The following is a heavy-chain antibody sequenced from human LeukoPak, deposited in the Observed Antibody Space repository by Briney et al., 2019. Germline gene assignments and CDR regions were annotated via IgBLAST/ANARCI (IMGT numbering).Heavy chain of an antibody. J-gene: IGHJ4*02. V-gene: IGHV3-23*01. D-gene: IGHD2-15*01. CDR1: GFTFTSYA. CDR3: AKSLYSWSSMVVY. Sequence: GGSLRLSCAASGFTFTSYAMTWVRQAPGNGLEWVSVISGSGDNAYYADSVMGRFTISRDNSTNTLYLQMSSLRAEDTAVYYCAKSLYSWSSMVVYWGQGTLVTVSS. CDR2: ISGSGDNA.